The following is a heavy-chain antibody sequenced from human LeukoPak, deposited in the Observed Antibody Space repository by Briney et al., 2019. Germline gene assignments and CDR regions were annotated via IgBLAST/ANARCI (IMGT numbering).Heavy chain of an antibody. CDR1: GFPFSNFA. D-gene: IGHD1-26*01. Sequence: GGSLRLSCAASGFPFSNFAMSWVRQAPGKGLEWVSAISGSGSSTHYADSEKGRFTISRDNSKNTLYLQMNSLRAEDTAIFYCAKDLVGATNYWGQGTLVAVSS. J-gene: IGHJ4*02. V-gene: IGHV3-23*01. CDR2: ISGSGSST. CDR3: AKDLVGATNY.